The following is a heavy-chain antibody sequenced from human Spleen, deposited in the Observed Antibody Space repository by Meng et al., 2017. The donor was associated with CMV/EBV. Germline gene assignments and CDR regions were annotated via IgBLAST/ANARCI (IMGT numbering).Heavy chain of an antibody. J-gene: IGHJ6*02. CDR2: IYYSGST. V-gene: IGHV4-61*03. Sequence: SETLSLTCTVSGGSIYGAVYYWAWIRQPPGKGLEWIGYIYYSGSTNYNPSLKSRVTISVDTAKNHFSLRLSTVTAADTAVYYCARDRAPSSPTDYRYGMDVWGQGTTVTVSS. D-gene: IGHD2-2*01. CDR3: ARDRAPSSPTDYRYGMDV. CDR1: GGSIYGAVYY.